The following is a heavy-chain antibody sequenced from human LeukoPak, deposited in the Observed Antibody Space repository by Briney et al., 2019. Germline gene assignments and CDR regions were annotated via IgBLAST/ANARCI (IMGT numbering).Heavy chain of an antibody. V-gene: IGHV4-39*01. CDR2: IFYSGNT. CDR3: ARLYVLRFLEWSPTSRTVGDAFDI. Sequence: SETLSLTCTVSGGSISSSSYYWGWIRQPSGEGLEWIGSIFYSGNTYYNPSLKSRVTISVDTSKNQFSVKLSSVTAADTAVYYCARLYVLRFLEWSPTSRTVGDAFDIWGQGTMVAVSS. CDR1: GGSISSSSYY. D-gene: IGHD3-3*01. J-gene: IGHJ3*02.